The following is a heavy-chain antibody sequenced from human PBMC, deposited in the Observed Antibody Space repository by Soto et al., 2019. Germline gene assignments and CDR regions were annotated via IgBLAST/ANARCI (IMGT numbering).Heavy chain of an antibody. Sequence: GQSLKISCKGSGYSFTTYWISCVRQMPWKGLEWKGMIDHTDSDTYYSPSFQGHVTFSADKSISTVYLQWSSRQASDTAIYFCAGQNHGGDSTYLDYWGQGAPVTVSS. CDR3: AGQNHGGDSTYLDY. CDR1: GYSFTTYW. V-gene: IGHV5-10-1*01. CDR2: IDHTDSDT. D-gene: IGHD2-21*02. J-gene: IGHJ4*02.